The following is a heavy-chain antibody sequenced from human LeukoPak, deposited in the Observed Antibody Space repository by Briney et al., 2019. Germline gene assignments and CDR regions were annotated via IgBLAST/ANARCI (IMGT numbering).Heavy chain of an antibody. CDR1: GGSFSGYY. V-gene: IGHV4-34*01. CDR2: INHSGST. J-gene: IGHJ4*02. D-gene: IGHD7-27*01. Sequence: SETLSLTCAVYGGSFSGYYWSWIRQPPGKGLEWIGEINHSGSTNYNPSLKSRVTISVDTSKNQFSLKLSSVTAADTAVYYCASLGYSDYWGQGTLVTVSS. CDR3: ASLGYSDY.